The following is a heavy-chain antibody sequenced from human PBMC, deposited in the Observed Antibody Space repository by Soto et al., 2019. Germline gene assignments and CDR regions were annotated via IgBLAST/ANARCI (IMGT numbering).Heavy chain of an antibody. V-gene: IGHV5-51*01. Sequence: GESLKISCQASGYIFHNYWIGWVRQMPGKGLEWLGIIYPGDSNIRYNPSFQGQVTISADKSFSTTYLHWSSLKASDTAMYYCARQRYFDYWGQGTLVTVSS. J-gene: IGHJ4*02. CDR1: GYIFHNYW. CDR3: ARQRYFDY. CDR2: IYPGDSNI.